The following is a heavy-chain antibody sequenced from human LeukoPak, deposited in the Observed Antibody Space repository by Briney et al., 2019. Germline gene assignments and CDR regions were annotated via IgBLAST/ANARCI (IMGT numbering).Heavy chain of an antibody. Sequence: PSETLSLTCTVSGGSISSYYWSWIRQPPGKGLEWIGYIYYSGSTNYNPSLKSRVTISVDTSKSQFSLKLSSVTAADTAVYYCARHYDSSGYYSTRAFDIWGQGTMVTVSS. J-gene: IGHJ3*02. CDR2: IYYSGST. CDR1: GGSISSYY. V-gene: IGHV4-59*08. D-gene: IGHD3-22*01. CDR3: ARHYDSSGYYSTRAFDI.